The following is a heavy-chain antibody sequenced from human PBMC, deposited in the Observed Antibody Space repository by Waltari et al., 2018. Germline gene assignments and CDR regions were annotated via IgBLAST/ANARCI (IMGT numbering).Heavy chain of an antibody. CDR1: GGSISRYY. D-gene: IGHD3-22*01. J-gene: IGHJ5*02. CDR2: IYYSGST. Sequence: QVQLQESGPGLVKPSETLSLTCTVSGGSISRYYWSWIRQPPGKGLEWIGYIYYSGSTNYNPSLKSRVTISVDTSKNQFSLKLSSVTAADTAVYYCARQYNYYDSSGYPRGFDPWGQGTLVTVSS. CDR3: ARQYNYYDSSGYPRGFDP. V-gene: IGHV4-59*08.